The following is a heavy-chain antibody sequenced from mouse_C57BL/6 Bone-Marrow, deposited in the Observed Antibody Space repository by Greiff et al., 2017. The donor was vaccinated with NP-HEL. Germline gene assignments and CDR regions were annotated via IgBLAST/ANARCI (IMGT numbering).Heavy chain of an antibody. V-gene: IGHV1-9*01. Sequence: VVEPGASVTLSCKATGYTFTGYWIEWVKQRPGHGLEWIGEILPGSGSTNYNEKFKGKATFTADTYSNTAYMQLNSLTTKDAAIYNCARKLRYAWFAYWGQGTLVTVSA. J-gene: IGHJ3*01. CDR1: GYTFTGYW. CDR2: ILPGSGST. D-gene: IGHD1-1*01. CDR3: ARKLRYAWFAY.